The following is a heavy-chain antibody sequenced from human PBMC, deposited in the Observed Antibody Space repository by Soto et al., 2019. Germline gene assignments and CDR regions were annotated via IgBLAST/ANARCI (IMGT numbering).Heavy chain of an antibody. CDR1: GASTSRGAYH. D-gene: IGHD1-26*01. J-gene: IGHJ4*02. Sequence: SETLSLTCTVTGASTSRGAYHRSCIRQHPGKSLEWIGYIYYSGSTYYNPSLKSRVTISVDTSKNQFSLKLSSVTAADTAVYYCARVPFGSNGVTYFDYWGQGTLVTVS. V-gene: IGHV4-31*03. CDR3: ARVPFGSNGVTYFDY. CDR2: IYYSGST.